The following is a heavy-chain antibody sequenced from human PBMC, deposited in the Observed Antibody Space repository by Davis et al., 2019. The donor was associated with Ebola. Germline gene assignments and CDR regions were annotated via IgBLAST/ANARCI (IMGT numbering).Heavy chain of an antibody. J-gene: IGHJ6*02. CDR1: GFTFSSYS. V-gene: IGHV3-21*04. CDR2: ISSSSSYI. CDR3: ARAVIHYYGMDV. D-gene: IGHD3-22*01. Sequence: GESLKISCAASGFTFSSYSMNWVRQAPGKGLEWVSSISSSSSYIYYADSVKGRFTISRDNSKNTLYLQMNSLRAEDTAVYYCARAVIHYYGMDVWGQGTTVTVSS.